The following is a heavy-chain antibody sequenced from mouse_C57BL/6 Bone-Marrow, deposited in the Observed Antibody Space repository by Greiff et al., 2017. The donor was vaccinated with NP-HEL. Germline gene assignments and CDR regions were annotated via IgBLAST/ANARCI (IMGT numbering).Heavy chain of an antibody. V-gene: IGHV1-64*01. J-gene: IGHJ2*01. Sequence: QVQLKQPGAELVKPGASVKLSCKASGYTFTSYWMHWVKQRPGQGLEWIGMIHPNSGSTNYNEKFKSKATLTVDKSSSTAYMQLSSLTSEDSAVYYCARDTAQAPYYFDYWGQGTTLTVSS. D-gene: IGHD3-2*02. CDR3: ARDTAQAPYYFDY. CDR2: IHPNSGST. CDR1: GYTFTSYW.